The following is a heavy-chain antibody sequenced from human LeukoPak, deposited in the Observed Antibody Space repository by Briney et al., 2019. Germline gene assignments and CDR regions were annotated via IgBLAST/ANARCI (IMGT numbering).Heavy chain of an antibody. CDR3: ARDRLTFTIFGVVGNWFDP. V-gene: IGHV4-39*07. CDR1: GGSISSSSYY. CDR2: IYYSGST. Sequence: SETLSLTCTVSGGSISSSSYYWGWIRQPPGKGLEWNGSIYYSGSTYYNPSLKSRVTISVDTSKNQFSLKLSSVTAADTAVYYCARDRLTFTIFGVVGNWFDPWGQGTLVTVSS. D-gene: IGHD3-3*01. J-gene: IGHJ5*02.